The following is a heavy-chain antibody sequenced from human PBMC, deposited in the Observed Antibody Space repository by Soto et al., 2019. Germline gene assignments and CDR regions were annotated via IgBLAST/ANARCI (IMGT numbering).Heavy chain of an antibody. Sequence: QVQLVQSGDEVKKPGSSVKVSCKASGGTFSSYAISWVRQAPGQGLEWMGGILPSFGTANYAQKFKGRVTITADESTSTDYMELSSRRSEDTAVYYCARSPSTFFSGPRGDFDIWGQGKMVTGSS. V-gene: IGHV1-69*01. J-gene: IGHJ3*02. D-gene: IGHD5-12*01. CDR2: ILPSFGTA. CDR1: GGTFSSYA. CDR3: ARSPSTFFSGPRGDFDI.